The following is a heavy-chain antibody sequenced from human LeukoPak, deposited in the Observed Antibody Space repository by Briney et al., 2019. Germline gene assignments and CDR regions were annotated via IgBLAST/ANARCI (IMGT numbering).Heavy chain of an antibody. CDR3: ARIITIFGVVDNWFDP. CDR1: GGTFSSYA. CDR2: IIPVLGIA. V-gene: IGHV1-69*04. Sequence: SVKVSCKASGGTFSSYAISWVRQAPGQGLECMGRIIPVLGIANYAQKFQGRVTITADKSTSTAYMELSSLRSEDTAVYYCARIITIFGVVDNWFDPWGQGTLVTVSS. J-gene: IGHJ5*02. D-gene: IGHD3-3*01.